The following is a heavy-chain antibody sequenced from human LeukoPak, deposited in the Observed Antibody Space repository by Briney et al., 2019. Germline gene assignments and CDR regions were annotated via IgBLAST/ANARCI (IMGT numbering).Heavy chain of an antibody. CDR3: ARGYCTGGSCSVVDD. J-gene: IGHJ4*02. V-gene: IGHV1-2*02. D-gene: IGHD2-15*01. CDR1: GYTFIGYY. Sequence: ASVEVSCKASGYTFIGYYIHWVRQAPGQGLEWMGWINPNTGGTNYAQRFQGRVTVARDTSISTAYMELSGLKSDDTAVYYCARGYCTGGSCSVVDDWGQGTLVSVSS. CDR2: INPNTGGT.